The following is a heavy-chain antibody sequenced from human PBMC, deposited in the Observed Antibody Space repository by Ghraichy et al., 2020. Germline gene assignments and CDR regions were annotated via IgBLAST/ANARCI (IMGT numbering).Heavy chain of an antibody. CDR3: AKSQGYSGYDGIDY. CDR1: GFTFSSYA. V-gene: IGHV3-23*01. CDR2: ISGSGGST. Sequence: LSLTCAASGFTFSSYAMSWVRQAPGKGLEWVSAISGSGGSTYYADSVKGRFTISRDNSKNTLYLQMNSLRAEDTAVYYCAKSQGYSGYDGIDYWGQGTLVTVSS. J-gene: IGHJ4*02. D-gene: IGHD5-12*01.